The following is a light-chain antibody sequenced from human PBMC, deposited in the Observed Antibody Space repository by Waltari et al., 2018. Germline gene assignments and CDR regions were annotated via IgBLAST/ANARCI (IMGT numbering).Light chain of an antibody. J-gene: IGKJ2*01. CDR3: QQYGSSPYT. CDR2: GAS. V-gene: IGKV3-20*01. Sequence: EIVLTQSPGTLSLSPGERATLSCRARQSFSSSYLAWYQQKPGQAPRLLIYGASSRATGIPDRFSGSGSGTDFTLTISRLEPEDFAVYYCQQYGSSPYTFGQGPRWRSN. CDR1: QSFSSSY.